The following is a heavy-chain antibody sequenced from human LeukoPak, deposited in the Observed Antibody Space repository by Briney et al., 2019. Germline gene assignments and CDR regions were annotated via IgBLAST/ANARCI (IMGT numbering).Heavy chain of an antibody. CDR1: GFTFSSYA. CDR2: ISGGSEDT. D-gene: IGHD1-7*01. J-gene: IGHJ6*02. V-gene: IGHV3-23*01. Sequence: GGSLRLSCAASGFTFSSYAMSWVRQAPGKGLEWVSSISGGSEDTYFADSVKGRFTISRDNSKSTLYLQMNSLRTEDTAVYYCARTNFYYGLDVWGQGTTVTVSS. CDR3: ARTNFYYGLDV.